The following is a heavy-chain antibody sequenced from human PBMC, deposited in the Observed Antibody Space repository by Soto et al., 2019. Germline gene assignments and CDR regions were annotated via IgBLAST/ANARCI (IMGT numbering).Heavy chain of an antibody. Sequence: GESLKISCKGSGYIFTNYWIGWVRQMPGKGLEWMGIIYPGDSDTRYSPSFQGQVTISADKSISTAYLQWSSLKASDTAMYYCARSPPEYSGYDLAYYFDYWGQGTLVTVSS. CDR2: IYPGDSDT. CDR1: GYIFTNYW. V-gene: IGHV5-51*01. CDR3: ARSPPEYSGYDLAYYFDY. D-gene: IGHD5-12*01. J-gene: IGHJ4*02.